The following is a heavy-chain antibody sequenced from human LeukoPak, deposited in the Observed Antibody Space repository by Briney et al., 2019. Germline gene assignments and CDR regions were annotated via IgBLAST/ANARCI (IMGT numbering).Heavy chain of an antibody. J-gene: IGHJ4*02. CDR2: ISSSSSTI. CDR1: GFTFSSYS. D-gene: IGHD6-13*01. V-gene: IGHV3-48*01. CDR3: AREDAYSSSWADFDY. Sequence: PGGSLRLSCAASGFTFSSYSMNWVRQAPGKGLEWVSYISSSSSTIYYADSVKGRFTISRDNAKNSLYLQMNSLRAEDTAVYYCAREDAYSSSWADFDYWGQGTLVTVSS.